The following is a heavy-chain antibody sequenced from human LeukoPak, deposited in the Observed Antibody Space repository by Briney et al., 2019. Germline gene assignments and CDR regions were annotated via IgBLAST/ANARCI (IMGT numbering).Heavy chain of an antibody. D-gene: IGHD3-22*01. CDR3: ARRVAYYYDSSGYYYGGYFDY. CDR1: GGSISSYY. Sequence: PSETLSLTCTVSGGSISSYYWSWIRQPAGKGLEWIGRIYTSGSTNYNPSLKSRVTMSVDTSKNQFSLKLSSVTAADTAVYYCARRVAYYYDSSGYYYGGYFDYWGQGTLVTVSS. V-gene: IGHV4-4*07. CDR2: IYTSGST. J-gene: IGHJ4*02.